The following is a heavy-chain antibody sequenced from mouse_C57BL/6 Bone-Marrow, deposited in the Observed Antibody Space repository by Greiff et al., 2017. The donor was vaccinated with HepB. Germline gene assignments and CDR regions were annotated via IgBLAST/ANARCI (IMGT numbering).Heavy chain of an antibody. CDR1: GYTFTSYW. J-gene: IGHJ3*01. CDR2: IYPGSGST. D-gene: IGHD1-1*01. Sequence: QVQLQQPGAELVKPGASVKMSCKASGYTFTSYWITWVKQRPGQGLEWIGDIYPGSGSTNYNEKFKSKATLTVDTSSSTAYMQLSSLTSEDSAVYYFARCYYGSSPFAYWGQGTLVTVSA. V-gene: IGHV1-55*01. CDR3: ARCYYGSSPFAY.